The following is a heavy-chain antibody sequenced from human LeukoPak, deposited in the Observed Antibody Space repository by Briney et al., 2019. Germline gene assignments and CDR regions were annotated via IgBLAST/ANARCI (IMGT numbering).Heavy chain of an antibody. CDR2: IYTSGST. Sequence: SETLSLTCTVSGGSISSYYWSWIRQPAGRGLEWIGRIYTSGSTNYNPSLKSRVTMSVDTSKNQFSLKLSSVTATDTAVYYCARDPGPLYYYGSDAFDIWGQGTMVTVSS. J-gene: IGHJ3*02. V-gene: IGHV4-4*07. CDR1: GGSISSYY. CDR3: ARDPGPLYYYGSDAFDI. D-gene: IGHD3-10*01.